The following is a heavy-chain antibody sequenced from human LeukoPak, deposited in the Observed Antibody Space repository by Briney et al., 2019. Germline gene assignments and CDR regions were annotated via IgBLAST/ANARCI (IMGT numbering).Heavy chain of an antibody. CDR1: GGTFSSYA. V-gene: IGHV1-69*04. CDR3: AREVSGMVRAVID. J-gene: IGHJ4*02. D-gene: IGHD3-10*01. CDR2: IIPILGIA. Sequence: GASVKVSCKASGGTFSSYAISWVRQSPGQGLEWMGRIIPILGIANYAQKFQGRVTITADKSTSTAYMELSSLRSEDTAVYYCAREVSGMVRAVIDWGQGTLVTVSS.